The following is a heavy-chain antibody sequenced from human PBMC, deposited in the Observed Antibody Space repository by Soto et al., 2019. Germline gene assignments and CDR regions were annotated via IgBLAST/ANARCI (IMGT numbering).Heavy chain of an antibody. D-gene: IGHD3-22*01. CDR2: IYYSGST. J-gene: IGHJ4*02. CDR3: ARYYDSSGPHDY. CDR1: GGSVSSGSYY. Sequence: SETLSLTCTGSGGSVSSGSYYWSWIRQPPGKGLEWIGYIYYSGSTNYNPSLKSRVTISVDTSKNQFSLKLSSVTAADTAVYYCARYYDSSGPHDYWGQGTLVTVSS. V-gene: IGHV4-61*01.